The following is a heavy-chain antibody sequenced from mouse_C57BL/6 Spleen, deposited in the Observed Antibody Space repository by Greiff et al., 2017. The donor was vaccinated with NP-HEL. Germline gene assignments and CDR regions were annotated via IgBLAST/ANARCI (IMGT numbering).Heavy chain of an antibody. Sequence: QVQLQQSGPELVKPGASVKISCKASGYAFSSSWMNWVKQRPGKGLEWIGRIYPGDGDTNYNGKFKGKATLTADKSSSTAYMQLSSLTSEDSAVYFCARDNWDVGYYFDYWGQGTTLTVSS. CDR1: GYAFSSSW. CDR3: ARDNWDVGYYFDY. D-gene: IGHD4-1*01. V-gene: IGHV1-82*01. CDR2: IYPGDGDT. J-gene: IGHJ2*01.